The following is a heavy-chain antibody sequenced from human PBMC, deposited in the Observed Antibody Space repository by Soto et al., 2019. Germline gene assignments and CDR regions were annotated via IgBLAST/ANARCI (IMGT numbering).Heavy chain of an antibody. V-gene: IGHV3-21*04. J-gene: IGHJ4*02. D-gene: IGHD3-22*01. CDR1: GFTFISYG. Sequence: GSLRLSCAASGFTFISYGMHWIRQAPGKGLEWVSYISHSSTYKKDADSVRGRFTISRDNAKNSLYLQMNSLRAEDTAVYYCTRDLFPHYNYGIGPSAYWGQGTLVTVS. CDR3: TRDLFPHYNYGIGPSAY. CDR2: ISHSSTYK.